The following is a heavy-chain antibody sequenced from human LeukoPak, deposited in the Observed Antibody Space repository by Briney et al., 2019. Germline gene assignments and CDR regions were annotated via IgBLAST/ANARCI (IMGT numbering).Heavy chain of an antibody. CDR3: ARGLGYCTSTTCLLPFDY. J-gene: IGHJ4*02. CDR2: IYSGGST. D-gene: IGHD2-2*01. V-gene: IGHV3-53*01. Sequence: GALRLSCAASGFTVSTYYMTWVRQAPGKGLECVSVIYSGGSTYYADSVKGRFTVSRDNSKNTLYLQMNSLRAEDTAMYYCARGLGYCTSTTCLLPFDYWGQGTLVTVSP. CDR1: GFTVSTYY.